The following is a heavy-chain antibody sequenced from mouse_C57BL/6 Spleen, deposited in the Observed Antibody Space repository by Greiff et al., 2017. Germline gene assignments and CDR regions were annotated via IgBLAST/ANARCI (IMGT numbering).Heavy chain of an antibody. J-gene: IGHJ1*03. CDR2: INPNNGGT. V-gene: IGHV1-26*01. CDR3: AMAHYYGSSFDV. D-gene: IGHD1-1*01. Sequence: EVQLQQSGPELVKPGASVKISCKASGYTFTDYYMNWVKQSHGKSLEWIGDINPNNGGTSYNQKFKGKATLTVDKSSSTAYMELRSLTSEDSAVYYCAMAHYYGSSFDVWGTGTTVTVSS. CDR1: GYTFTDYY.